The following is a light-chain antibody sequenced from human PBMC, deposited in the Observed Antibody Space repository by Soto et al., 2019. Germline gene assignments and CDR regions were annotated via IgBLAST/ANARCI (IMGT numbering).Light chain of an antibody. J-gene: IGKJ1*01. CDR2: DAS. CDR3: QQYKIYSQT. CDR1: QTISSW. V-gene: IGKV1-5*01. Sequence: HSCSTLSGSVGDRVTLTCLASQTISSWLAWYQQKPGEAPKLLIYDASTLESGVPSRFSGSGSGTEFTLTISSLQPDDFATYYCQQYKIYSQTFGQGTKVDIK.